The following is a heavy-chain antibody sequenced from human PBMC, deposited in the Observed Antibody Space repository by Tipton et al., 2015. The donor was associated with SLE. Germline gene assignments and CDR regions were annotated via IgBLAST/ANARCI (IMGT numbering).Heavy chain of an antibody. CDR1: GFTFSSYG. V-gene: IGHV3-33*01. Sequence: RSLRLSCAASGFTFSSYGMHWVRQAPGKGLEWVAFIRYDGSNKYYADSVKGRFTISRDNSKNTLYLQMNSLRAEDTAVYYCAREFSSVYYYYYYGMDVWGQGTTVTVSS. D-gene: IGHD3-22*01. CDR3: AREFSSVYYYYYYGMDV. J-gene: IGHJ6*02. CDR2: IRYDGSNK.